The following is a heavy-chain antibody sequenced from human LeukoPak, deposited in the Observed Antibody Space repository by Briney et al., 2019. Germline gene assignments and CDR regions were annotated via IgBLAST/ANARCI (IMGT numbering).Heavy chain of an antibody. CDR1: GFTFSNAW. J-gene: IGHJ4*02. CDR2: IKSKSNGGTI. V-gene: IGHV3-15*01. Sequence: GGSLRLSXAASGFTFSNAWMTWVGQAPGKGLEWIARIKSKSNGGTIDYAAPVKGRFTISRDDSKDTLYLQMNSLKIEDAAVYHCTTVGSSWNFDYWGQGTLVTVSS. D-gene: IGHD6-13*01. CDR3: TTVGSSWNFDY.